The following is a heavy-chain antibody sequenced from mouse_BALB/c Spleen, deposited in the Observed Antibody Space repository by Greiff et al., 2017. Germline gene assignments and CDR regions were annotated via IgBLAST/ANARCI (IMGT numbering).Heavy chain of an antibody. CDR1: GYTFTSYW. V-gene: IGHV1-7*01. CDR3: AQLPYYAMDY. J-gene: IGHJ4*01. CDR2: INPSTGYT. D-gene: IGHD2-1*01. Sequence: VQLQQSGAELAKPGASVKMSCKASGYTFTSYWMHWVKQRPGQGLEWIGYINPSTGYTEYNQKFKDKATLTADKSSSTAYMQLSSLTSEDSAVYCCAQLPYYAMDYWGQGTSVTVSS.